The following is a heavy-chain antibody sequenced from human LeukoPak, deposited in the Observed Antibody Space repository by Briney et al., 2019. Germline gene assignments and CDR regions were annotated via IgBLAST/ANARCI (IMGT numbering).Heavy chain of an antibody. CDR1: GFTFRSYD. J-gene: IGHJ3*02. V-gene: IGHV3-33*01. CDR2: VWYDESNK. Sequence: GGSLRLSCAASGFTFRSYDMHWVRQAPGKRLEWVAVVWYDESNKYYVDSVKGRFTISRDNSKNTLYLQMNSLRVEDTALYYCAREDSSGAFDIWGQGTMVTVSS. CDR3: AREDSSGAFDI. D-gene: IGHD3-22*01.